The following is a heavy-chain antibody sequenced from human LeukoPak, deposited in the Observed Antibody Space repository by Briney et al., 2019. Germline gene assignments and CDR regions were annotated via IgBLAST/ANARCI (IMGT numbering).Heavy chain of an antibody. CDR1: GGSFSGYY. CDR2: IYSSGST. Sequence: PSETLSLTCAVYGGSFSGYYWSWIRQPAGKGLEWIGRIYSSGSTKYNPSLKSRVTISVDTSKNQFSLNLDSVTAADTAVYYCASSLQDFDLIVVWGRGTLVTVSS. D-gene: IGHD2-15*01. V-gene: IGHV4-59*10. J-gene: IGHJ4*02. CDR3: ASSLQDFDLIVV.